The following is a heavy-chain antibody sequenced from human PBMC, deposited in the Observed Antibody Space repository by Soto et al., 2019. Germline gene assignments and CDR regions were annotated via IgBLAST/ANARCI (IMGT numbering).Heavy chain of an antibody. CDR1: GYTFTSYY. D-gene: IGHD6-13*01. Sequence: ASVKVSCKASGYTFTSYYIHWVRQAPGQGLEWMGIINPTGGSTTYAQKFQGRVTMNRDTSTSTVYMELSSLRSEDTAVYYCARGRGIAAAGMDWFDPWGQGTLVTVSS. J-gene: IGHJ5*02. CDR3: ARGRGIAAAGMDWFDP. CDR2: INPTGGST. V-gene: IGHV1-46*01.